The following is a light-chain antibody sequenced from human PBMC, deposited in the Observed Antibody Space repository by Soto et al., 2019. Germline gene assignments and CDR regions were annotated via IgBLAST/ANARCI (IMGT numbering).Light chain of an antibody. J-gene: IGLJ2*01. CDR2: EVS. Sequence: QAVVTQPASVSGSPGQSITISCTGTSSDVGSCNLVSWYQQHPGKAPKLMIYEVSKRPSGVSNRFSGSKSDNTASLTISGLQAEDEADYYCSSYAGSTTFNVVFGGGTKLTVL. V-gene: IGLV2-23*02. CDR3: SSYAGSTTFNVV. CDR1: SSDVGSCNL.